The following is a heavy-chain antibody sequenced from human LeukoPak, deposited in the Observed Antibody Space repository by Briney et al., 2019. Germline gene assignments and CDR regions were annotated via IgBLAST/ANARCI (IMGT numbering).Heavy chain of an antibody. D-gene: IGHD3-10*01. J-gene: IGHJ4*02. V-gene: IGHV4-34*01. CDR3: ARGGRGLYYYGSGSSDFDY. Sequence: PSETLSLTCAVYGGSFSGYYWSWIRQPPGKGLEWIGEINHSGSTNYNPSLKRRVTISVDTSKNQFSLKLSSVTAADTAVYYCARGGRGLYYYGSGSSDFDYWGQGTLVTVSS. CDR1: GGSFSGYY. CDR2: INHSGST.